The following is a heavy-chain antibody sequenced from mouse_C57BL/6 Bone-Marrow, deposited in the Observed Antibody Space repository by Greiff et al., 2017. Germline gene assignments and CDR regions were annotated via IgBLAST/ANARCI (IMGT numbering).Heavy chain of an antibody. D-gene: IGHD1-1*01. CDR2: ISNLAYSI. CDR3: ARQDGSSHYYAMDY. V-gene: IGHV5-15*01. Sequence: EVKLVESGGGLVQPGGFLKLSCAASGFTFSDYGMAWVRQAPRKGPEWVAFISNLAYSIYYADTVTGRFTISRENAKNTLYLEMSSLRSEDTAMYYCARQDGSSHYYAMDYWGQGTSVTVSS. CDR1: GFTFSDYG. J-gene: IGHJ4*01.